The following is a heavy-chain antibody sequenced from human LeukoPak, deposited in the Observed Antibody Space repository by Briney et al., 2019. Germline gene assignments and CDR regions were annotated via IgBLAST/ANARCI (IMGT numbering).Heavy chain of an antibody. J-gene: IGHJ3*02. Sequence: GASVKVSCKASGYTFTSYDINWVRQATGQGLEWMGWMNPNSGNTGYAQKFQGRVTITRNTSISTAYMELSRLRSDDTAVYYCARGYQWITIFGVELGRDAFDIWGQGTMVTVSS. CDR3: ARGYQWITIFGVELGRDAFDI. D-gene: IGHD3-3*01. CDR2: MNPNSGNT. CDR1: GYTFTSYD. V-gene: IGHV1-8*03.